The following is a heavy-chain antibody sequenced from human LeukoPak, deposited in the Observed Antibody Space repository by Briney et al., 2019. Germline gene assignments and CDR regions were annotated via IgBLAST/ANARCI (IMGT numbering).Heavy chain of an antibody. Sequence: GGSLRLSCAASGFTVSSNYMSWVRQAPGKGLEWVSVIYSGGSTYYADSVKGRFTISRDNVKNSLYLQMNSLRAEDTAVYYCARDRAVAGLFDPWGQGTLVTVSS. CDR1: GFTVSSNY. D-gene: IGHD6-19*01. J-gene: IGHJ5*02. CDR2: IYSGGST. CDR3: ARDRAVAGLFDP. V-gene: IGHV3-53*01.